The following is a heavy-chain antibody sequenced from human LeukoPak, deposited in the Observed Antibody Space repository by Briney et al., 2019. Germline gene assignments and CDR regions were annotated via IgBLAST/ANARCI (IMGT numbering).Heavy chain of an antibody. J-gene: IGHJ6*02. Sequence: ASVKVSCKASGYTFTSYYMHWVRQAPGQGLEWMGIINPSGGSTGYAQKFQGRVTMTRDTSTSTVYMELSSLRSEDTAVYYCARSYLRYFDWSPASLDYYYGMDVWGQGTTVTVSS. V-gene: IGHV1-46*01. CDR1: GYTFTSYY. CDR2: INPSGGST. CDR3: ARSYLRYFDWSPASLDYYYGMDV. D-gene: IGHD3-9*01.